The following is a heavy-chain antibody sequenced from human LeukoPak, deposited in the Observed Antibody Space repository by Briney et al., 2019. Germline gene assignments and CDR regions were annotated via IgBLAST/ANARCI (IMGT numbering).Heavy chain of an antibody. J-gene: IGHJ4*02. CDR1: GYSFTSYF. CDR3: ARDRRYNDYDYCFDS. CDR2: INPSAGST. V-gene: IGHV1-46*01. Sequence: ASVKASCKASGYSFTSYFIHWVRQAPGQGLEWMGIINPSAGSTTYAQKFQGRVAMTRDTSTSTVYMELSSLRSEDTAVYYCARDRRYNDYDYCFDSWGQGTLVTVSS. D-gene: IGHD5-12*01.